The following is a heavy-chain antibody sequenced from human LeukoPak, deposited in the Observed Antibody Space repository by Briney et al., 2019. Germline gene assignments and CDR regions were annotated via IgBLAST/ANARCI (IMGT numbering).Heavy chain of an antibody. D-gene: IGHD2-15*01. CDR2: IYYSGNT. V-gene: IGHV4-39*01. Sequence: NPSETLSLTCTVSGGSISSSSYFWGWIRQPPGKGLEWIGSIYYSGNTYYNPSLKSRVTISVDTSKNQFSLKLSSVTAADTAVYYCARQGHLGSGFDYWGQGTLVTVSS. CDR1: GGSISSSSYF. CDR3: ARQGHLGSGFDY. J-gene: IGHJ4*02.